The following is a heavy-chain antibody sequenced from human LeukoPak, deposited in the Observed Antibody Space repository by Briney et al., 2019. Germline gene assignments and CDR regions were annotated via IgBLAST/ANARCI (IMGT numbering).Heavy chain of an antibody. CDR1: GFSLRSSE. CDR2: INSADNVQ. V-gene: IGHV3-48*03. CDR3: ARDTVNGPFVISLDL. J-gene: IGHJ5*02. Sequence: GGSLRLSCAASGFSLRSSEMNWVRQAPGKGPEWVAHINSADNVQYYTDSVRGRFTMSRDNAKDLLFLQMNSLRDDTAVYYCARDTVNGPFVISLDLWGQGVLVTVSS. D-gene: IGHD2-8*01.